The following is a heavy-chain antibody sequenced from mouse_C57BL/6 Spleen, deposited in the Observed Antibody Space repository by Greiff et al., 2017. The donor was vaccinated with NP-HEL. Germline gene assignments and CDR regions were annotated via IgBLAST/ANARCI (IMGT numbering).Heavy chain of an antibody. CDR3: ARDTTVVATVYFEV. CDR2: IYPGDGYT. D-gene: IGHD1-1*01. CDR1: GYAFSSSW. V-gene: IGHV1-82*01. Sequence: VQLQQSGPELVKPGASVKISCKASGYAFSSSWMNWVKQRPGKGLEWIGRIYPGDGYTNYNGKFKGKATLTADKSSSTAYMQLSSLTSEDSAVFVCARDTTVVATVYFEVGGTGTTVTVSA. J-gene: IGHJ1*03.